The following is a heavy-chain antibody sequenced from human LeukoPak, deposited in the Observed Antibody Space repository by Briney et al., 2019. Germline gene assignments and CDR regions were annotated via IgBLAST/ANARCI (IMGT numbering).Heavy chain of an antibody. V-gene: IGHV3-74*03. CDR2: IDGDGTT. D-gene: IGHD1-26*01. J-gene: IGHJ3*02. CDR3: ARVIVGGMRAFDM. CDR1: GFTFTNYW. Sequence: GGSLRLSCAASGFTFTNYWMHWVRQAPGKGLVWVSRIDGDGTTKYADSVRGRFTISRDNAKKTLYLQMNGPRAEDMAVYYCARVIVGGMRAFDMWGQGTMVTVSS.